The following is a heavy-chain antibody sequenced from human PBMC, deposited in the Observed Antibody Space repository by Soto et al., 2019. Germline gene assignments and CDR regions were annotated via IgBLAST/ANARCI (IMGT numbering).Heavy chain of an antibody. CDR1: GYTFTSYG. D-gene: IGHD2-15*01. CDR2: ISAYNGNT. J-gene: IGHJ5*02. Sequence: QVQLVQSGAEVKKPGASVKVSCKASGYTFTSYGISWVRQAPGHGLEWMGWISAYNGNTNYAQKLQGRVTMTTDTSTSTAYMELRSMRSDDTAVYYCARVDIVVVVAATPTWFDPWGQGTLVTVSS. V-gene: IGHV1-18*01. CDR3: ARVDIVVVVAATPTWFDP.